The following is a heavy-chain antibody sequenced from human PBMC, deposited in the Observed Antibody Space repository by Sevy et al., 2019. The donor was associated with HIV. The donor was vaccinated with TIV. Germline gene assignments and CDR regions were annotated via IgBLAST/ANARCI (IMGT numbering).Heavy chain of an antibody. CDR1: GGTFSSYA. V-gene: IGHV1-69*06. Sequence: ASVKVSYKASGGTFSSYAISWVRQAPGQGLEWMGGIIPIFGTANYAQKFQGRVTITADKSTSTAYMELSSLRSEDTAVYYCARVRDCSGGSCYSAYFDYWGQGTLVTVSS. J-gene: IGHJ4*02. CDR3: ARVRDCSGGSCYSAYFDY. D-gene: IGHD2-15*01. CDR2: IIPIFGTA.